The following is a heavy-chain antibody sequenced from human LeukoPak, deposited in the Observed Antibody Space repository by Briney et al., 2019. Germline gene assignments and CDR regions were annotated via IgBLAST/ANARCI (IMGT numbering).Heavy chain of an antibody. CDR3: ARAPISVGAFDL. CDR1: GGSISGDYY. J-gene: IGHJ3*01. CDR2: IFYTGST. D-gene: IGHD2-21*01. Sequence: SETLSLTCTVSGGSISGDYYWTWIRQPPGKGLEWIGYIFYTGSTSYNPSLKSRVAISVDTSKNQFSLKLSSVTAADTAVCYCARAPISVGAFDLWGQGTMVTVSS. V-gene: IGHV4-30-4*01.